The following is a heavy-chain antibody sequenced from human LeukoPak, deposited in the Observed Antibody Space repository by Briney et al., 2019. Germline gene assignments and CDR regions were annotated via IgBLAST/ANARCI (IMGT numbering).Heavy chain of an antibody. CDR1: GFTVSSNY. CDR3: AREGDAFDF. J-gene: IGHJ3*01. Sequence: GGSLRLSCAASGFTVSSNYMSWVRQPPGKGLEWVANMRQDGSEKFYVDSVKGRFTISRDDAKNSLYLQMDSLRVEDTALYYCAREGDAFDFWGQGTMVTVSS. CDR2: MRQDGSEK. V-gene: IGHV3-7*01.